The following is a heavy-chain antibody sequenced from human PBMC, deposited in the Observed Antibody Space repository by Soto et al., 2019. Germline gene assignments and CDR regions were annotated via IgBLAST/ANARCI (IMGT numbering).Heavy chain of an antibody. CDR2: SIPIFGTA. CDR1: GGTFSSYS. J-gene: IGHJ4*02. V-gene: IGHV1-69*01. CDR3: ARGVHYGSSSYYFFY. Sequence: QVQLVQSGAEVKKPGSSVKVSCKASGGTFSSYSIDWVRQAPGQGLEWMGGSIPIFGTANYAQKFQGRITITADESTSTAYMELRSLRSENTAVYYCARGVHYGSSSYYFFYWGQGTLVTVSS. D-gene: IGHD3-22*01.